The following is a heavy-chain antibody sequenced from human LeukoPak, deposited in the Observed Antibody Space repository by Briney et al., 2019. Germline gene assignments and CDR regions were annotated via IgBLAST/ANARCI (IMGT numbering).Heavy chain of an antibody. CDR1: GYSFTTYW. Sequence: GESLKISCKASGYSFTTYWVAWVRQMPGKGLEWMGMISPGDFDTRYTPSFKGQVTISADKSISTAYLQWSSLKASDTAIYYCARHQGGMDVWGQGITVIVSS. J-gene: IGHJ6*02. CDR2: ISPGDFDT. CDR3: ARHQGGMDV. V-gene: IGHV5-51*01.